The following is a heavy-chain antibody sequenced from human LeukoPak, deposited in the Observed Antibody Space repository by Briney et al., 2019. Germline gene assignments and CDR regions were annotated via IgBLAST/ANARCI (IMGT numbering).Heavy chain of an antibody. Sequence: GGSLRLSCAGSGFTFSNYGMHWVRQAPGKGPEWVAVISYDGTNKYYADSVKGRFTISRDNTKNTVYLQMNSLRAEDTAVYYCARGITMIVWDAFDIWGQGTMVTVSS. J-gene: IGHJ3*02. CDR1: GFTFSNYG. CDR3: ARGITMIVWDAFDI. V-gene: IGHV3-30*03. D-gene: IGHD3-22*01. CDR2: ISYDGTNK.